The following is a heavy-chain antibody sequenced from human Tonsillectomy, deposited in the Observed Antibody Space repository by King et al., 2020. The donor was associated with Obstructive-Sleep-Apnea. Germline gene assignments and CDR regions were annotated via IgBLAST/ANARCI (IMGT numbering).Heavy chain of an antibody. CDR3: ARQPFYYYGMDV. V-gene: IGHV4-59*08. Sequence: QLQESGPGLVKPSETLSLICNVSGGSISTYYWSWIRQPPGKGLEWIGDIYYSGSTSYNPSLKSLVTISVDTSKNQFSLKLSSVTAADTAVYYCARQPFYYYGMDVWGHGTTVTVSS. CDR1: GGSISTYY. CDR2: IYYSGST. J-gene: IGHJ6*02.